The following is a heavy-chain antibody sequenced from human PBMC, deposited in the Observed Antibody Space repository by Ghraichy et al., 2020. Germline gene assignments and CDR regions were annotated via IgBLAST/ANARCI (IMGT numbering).Heavy chain of an antibody. J-gene: IGHJ3*02. Sequence: ASVKVSCKASGYTFTSYGISWVRQAPGQGLEWMGWISAYNGNTNYAQKLQGRVTMTTDTSTSTAYMALRSLRSDDTAVYYCARGTHGVITPNDAFDIWGQGTIVTVSS. CDR3: ARGTHGVITPNDAFDI. CDR1: GYTFTSYG. D-gene: IGHD3-10*01. V-gene: IGHV1-18*01. CDR2: ISAYNGNT.